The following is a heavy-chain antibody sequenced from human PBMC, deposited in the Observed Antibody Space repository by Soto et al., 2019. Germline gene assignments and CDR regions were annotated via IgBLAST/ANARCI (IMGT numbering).Heavy chain of an antibody. Sequence: SVKVSCKASGGTFSSYAISWVRQAPGQGLEWMGGIIPIFGTANYAQKFQGRVTITADESTSTAYMELSSLRSEGTAVYYCARTGGYCSSTSCYTIDAFDIWGQGTMVTVSS. J-gene: IGHJ3*02. CDR3: ARTGGYCSSTSCYTIDAFDI. V-gene: IGHV1-69*13. CDR1: GGTFSSYA. D-gene: IGHD2-2*02. CDR2: IIPIFGTA.